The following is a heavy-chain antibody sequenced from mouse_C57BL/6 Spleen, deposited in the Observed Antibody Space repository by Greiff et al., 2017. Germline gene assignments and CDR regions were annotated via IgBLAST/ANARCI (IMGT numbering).Heavy chain of an antibody. Sequence: EVQLVESGGGLVKPGGSLKLSCEASGFTFSDYGMHWVRQAPEKGLEWVAYISSGSSTIYYADTVKGRFTIARDNAKNALFLQMTSLRSEDTAMYYCARRDYGSSYYYYSMDYWGQGTSVTVSS. V-gene: IGHV5-17*01. CDR2: ISSGSSTI. J-gene: IGHJ4*01. D-gene: IGHD1-1*01. CDR1: GFTFSDYG. CDR3: ARRDYGSSYYYYSMDY.